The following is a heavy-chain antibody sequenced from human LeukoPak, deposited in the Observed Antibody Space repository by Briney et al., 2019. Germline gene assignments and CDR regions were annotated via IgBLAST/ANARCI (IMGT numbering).Heavy chain of an antibody. CDR3: ARDGSSSFGFDY. Sequence: ASVKVSCKASGYTFTSYYMHWVRQAPGQGLEWMGIINPSGGSTSYAQKFQGRVTMTRDTSTSTVYMELNSLRAEDTAVYYCARDGSSSFGFDYWGQGTLVTVSS. D-gene: IGHD6-13*01. CDR2: INPSGGST. CDR1: GYTFTSYY. V-gene: IGHV1-46*01. J-gene: IGHJ4*02.